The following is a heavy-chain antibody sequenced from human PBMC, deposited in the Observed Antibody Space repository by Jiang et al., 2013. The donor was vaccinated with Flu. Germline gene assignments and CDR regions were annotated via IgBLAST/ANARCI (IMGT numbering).Heavy chain of an antibody. Sequence: QTLSLTCAISGDSVSTNNAGWHWIRQSPSRGLEWLGRTYYRSKWYTDYAVSLKSRIIINSDTSKNQFSLQLNSVAPEDAALYYCARGYKYAYDYWGQGILVTVSS. D-gene: IGHD2-2*01. J-gene: IGHJ4*02. CDR2: TYYRSKWYT. V-gene: IGHV6-1*01. CDR3: ARGYKYAYDY. CDR1: GDSVSTNNAG.